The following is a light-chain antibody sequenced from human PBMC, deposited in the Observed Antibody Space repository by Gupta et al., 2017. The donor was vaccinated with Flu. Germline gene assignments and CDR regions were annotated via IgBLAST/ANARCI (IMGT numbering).Light chain of an antibody. J-gene: IGLJ2*01. CDR1: IRNVCSYTW. Sequence: SITLPCTGPIRNVCSYTWVACYQHHPSTAPKLLISDVSNPPAGVSNLFSGSTSGNTASLTISGLQAEDEADYFCSSSTTISLVVFGGGTKLTVL. V-gene: IGLV2-14*03. CDR3: SSSTTISLVV. CDR2: DVS.